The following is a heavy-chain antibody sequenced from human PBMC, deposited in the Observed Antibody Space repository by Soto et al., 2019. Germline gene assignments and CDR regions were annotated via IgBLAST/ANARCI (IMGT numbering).Heavy chain of an antibody. V-gene: IGHV1-69*02. Sequence: QVQLVQSGAEVKKPGSSVKVSCKASGGTFSSYTISWVRQAPGQGLEWMGRIIPILGIANYAQKFQGRVTITADKSTSTAYMELSSLRSEDTAVYYCARTADHYLYGMDVWGQGTTVTVSS. D-gene: IGHD2-2*01. CDR1: GGTFSSYT. CDR2: IIPILGIA. J-gene: IGHJ6*02. CDR3: ARTADHYLYGMDV.